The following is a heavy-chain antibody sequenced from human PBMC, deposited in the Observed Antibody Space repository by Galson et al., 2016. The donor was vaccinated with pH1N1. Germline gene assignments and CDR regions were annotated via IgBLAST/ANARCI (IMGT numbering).Heavy chain of an antibody. J-gene: IGHJ4*02. D-gene: IGHD5-24*01. Sequence: QSGAEVKKPGESLKISCKGSGYNFDRYWIGWVRQMPGKGLEWMGIIYPGDSDTRYSPSFQGQVSISADKSISTAYPQWSNLKASDTAMYYCGRQQFSGYWGQGTLVIVSS. CDR1: GYNFDRYW. V-gene: IGHV5-51*01. CDR3: GRQQFSGY. CDR2: IYPGDSDT.